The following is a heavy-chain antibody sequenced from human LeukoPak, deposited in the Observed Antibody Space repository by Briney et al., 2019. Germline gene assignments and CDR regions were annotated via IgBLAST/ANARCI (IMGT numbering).Heavy chain of an antibody. CDR3: AGGGYYGDFDY. Sequence: SETLSLTCAVYGGSFSGYYWSWIRQPPGKGREWIGEINHSGSTNYNPSLKSRVTISVDTSKNQFSLKLSSVTAADTAVYYCAGGGYYGDFDYWGQGTLVTVSS. CDR2: INHSGST. V-gene: IGHV4-34*01. D-gene: IGHD3-22*01. J-gene: IGHJ4*02. CDR1: GGSFSGYY.